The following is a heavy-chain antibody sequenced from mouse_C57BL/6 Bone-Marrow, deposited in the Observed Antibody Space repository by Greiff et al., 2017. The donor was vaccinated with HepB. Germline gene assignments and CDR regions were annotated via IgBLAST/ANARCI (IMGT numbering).Heavy chain of an antibody. V-gene: IGHV5-6*01. CDR2: ISSGGSYT. CDR1: GFTFSSYG. CDR3: ASPLYYGSSYWYFDV. J-gene: IGHJ1*03. D-gene: IGHD1-1*01. Sequence: EVHLVESGGDLVKPGGSLKLSCAASGFTFSSYGMSWVRQTPDKRLEWVATISSGGSYTYYPDSVKGRFTISRDNAKNTLYLQMSSLKSEDTAMYYCASPLYYGSSYWYFDVWGTGTTVTVSS.